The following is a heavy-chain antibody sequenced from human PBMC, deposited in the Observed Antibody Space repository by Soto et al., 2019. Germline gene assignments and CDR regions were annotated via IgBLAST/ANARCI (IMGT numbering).Heavy chain of an antibody. CDR3: ARSDRGYSYGFDY. CDR2: INPNSGST. CDR1: GYTFTGYY. Sequence: ASVKVSCKASGYTFTGYYMHWVRQAPGQGLEWMGWINPNSGSTNYAQKFQGWVTMTRDTSISTAYMELSRLRSYDTAVYYCARSDRGYSYGFDYWGQGTLVTVSS. D-gene: IGHD5-18*01. V-gene: IGHV1-2*04. J-gene: IGHJ4*02.